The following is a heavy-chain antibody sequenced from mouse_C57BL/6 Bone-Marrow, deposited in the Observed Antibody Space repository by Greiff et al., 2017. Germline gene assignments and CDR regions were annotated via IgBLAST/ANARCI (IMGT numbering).Heavy chain of an antibody. D-gene: IGHD5-1*01. J-gene: IGHJ3*01. V-gene: IGHV5-9-1*02. CDR3: TREYFAWFAY. CDR2: ISSGGDYI. Sequence: EVQRVESGEGLVKPGGSLKLSCAASGFTFSSYAMSWVRQTPEKRLEWVAYISSGGDYIYYADTVKGRFTISRDNARNTLYLQMSGLKSEDTAMYYCTREYFAWFAYWGQGTLVTVSA. CDR1: GFTFSSYA.